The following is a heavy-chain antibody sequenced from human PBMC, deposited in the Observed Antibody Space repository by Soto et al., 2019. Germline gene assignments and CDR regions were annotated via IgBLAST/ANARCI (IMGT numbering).Heavy chain of an antibody. CDR3: AKERRYSFDAFDI. CDR2: ISYDGSEK. D-gene: IGHD5-12*01. J-gene: IGHJ3*02. Sequence: HAQLVESGGGVVQAGRSLRLSCAASGFTFNFFGMHWVSQAPGKGLEWVAVISYDGSEKYYADSVKGRFTMSRDNSKNMVYLEMSSLRPEDTSVYYCAKERRYSFDAFDIWGHGTMVTVSS. CDR1: GFTFNFFG. V-gene: IGHV3-30*18.